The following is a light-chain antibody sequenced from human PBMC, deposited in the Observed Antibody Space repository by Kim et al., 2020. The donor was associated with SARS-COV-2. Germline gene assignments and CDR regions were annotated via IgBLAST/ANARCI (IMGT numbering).Light chain of an antibody. CDR2: DAS. CDR1: QSVSSY. CDR3: QQRSNWRT. Sequence: SLSPGESATLFCRASQSVSSYLAWYQQKPGQAPKLLIYDASSRATGIPARFSGSGSGTDFTLTINSLEPEDFAVYYCQQRSNWRTFGGGTKVDIK. V-gene: IGKV3-11*01. J-gene: IGKJ4*01.